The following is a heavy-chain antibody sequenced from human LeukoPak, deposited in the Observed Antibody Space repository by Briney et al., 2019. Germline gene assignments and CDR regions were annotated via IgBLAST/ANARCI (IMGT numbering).Heavy chain of an antibody. CDR2: IYTSGST. CDR1: GGSISNYY. V-gene: IGHV4-4*09. Sequence: SETLSLTCTVSGGSISNYYWSWIRQPPGKGLEWIGYIYTSGSTNYNPSLKSRVTISVDTSKNQFSLKLSSVTAADTAVYYCARHLRGYSSGWYYFDYWGQGTLVTVSS. J-gene: IGHJ4*02. D-gene: IGHD6-19*01. CDR3: ARHLRGYSSGWYYFDY.